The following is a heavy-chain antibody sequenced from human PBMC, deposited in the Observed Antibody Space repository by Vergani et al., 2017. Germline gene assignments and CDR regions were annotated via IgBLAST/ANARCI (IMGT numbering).Heavy chain of an antibody. V-gene: IGHV4-38-2*01. Sequence: QVQLQESGPGLVNPSETLSLTCAVSAYSISSTYYWGWIRQPPGKGLEWIGNIYHTGSAYYNPSLKSRVTISVDTSKNQFSLKLSSVTAADTAVYYCARHRGDYDRGGMDVWGQGTTVTVSS. D-gene: IGHD3-22*01. CDR1: AYSISSTYY. CDR3: ARHRGDYDRGGMDV. CDR2: IYHTGSA. J-gene: IGHJ6*02.